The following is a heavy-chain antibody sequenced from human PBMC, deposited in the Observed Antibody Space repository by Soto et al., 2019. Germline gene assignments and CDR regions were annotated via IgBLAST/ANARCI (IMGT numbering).Heavy chain of an antibody. CDR3: ASACTNGVCYHFDY. CDR2: IIPIFGTA. D-gene: IGHD2-8*01. J-gene: IGHJ4*02. Sequence: ASVKVSFKASGGTFSSYAISWVRQAPGQGLEWMGGIIPIFGTANYAQKFQGRVTITADESTSTAYMELSSLRSEDTAVYYCASACTNGVCYHFDYWGQGTLVTVSS. V-gene: IGHV1-69*13. CDR1: GGTFSSYA.